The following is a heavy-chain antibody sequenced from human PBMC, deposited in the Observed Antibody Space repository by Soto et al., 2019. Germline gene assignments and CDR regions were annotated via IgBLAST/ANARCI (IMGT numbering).Heavy chain of an antibody. CDR3: ALGGIAAAGTPNWFDP. CDR1: GFTFSSYA. D-gene: IGHD6-13*01. J-gene: IGHJ5*02. V-gene: IGHV3-23*01. Sequence: GGSLRLSCAASGFTFSSYAMSWVRQAPGKGLEWVSAISGSGGSTYYADSVKGRFTISRDNSKSTLYLQMNSLRAEDTAVYYCALGGIAAAGTPNWFDPWGQGTLVTVSS. CDR2: ISGSGGST.